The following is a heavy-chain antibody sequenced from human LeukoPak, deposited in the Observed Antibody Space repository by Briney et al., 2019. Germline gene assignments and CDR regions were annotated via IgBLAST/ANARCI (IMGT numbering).Heavy chain of an antibody. D-gene: IGHD3-22*01. CDR1: GFTFSSYS. CDR3: ARETGAYYDSSGYSPIDY. Sequence: GGSLRLSCAASGFTFSSYSMNWVRQAPGKGLEGVSYISSSSSAIYYEDSVKGRFTISRDNAKNSLYLQMNSLRAEDTAVYYCARETGAYYDSSGYSPIDYWGQGTLVTVSS. J-gene: IGHJ4*02. CDR2: ISSSSSAI. V-gene: IGHV3-48*01.